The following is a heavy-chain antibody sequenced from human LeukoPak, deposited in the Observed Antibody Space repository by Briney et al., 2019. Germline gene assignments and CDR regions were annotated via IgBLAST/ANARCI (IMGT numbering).Heavy chain of an antibody. CDR3: ARGLTTFGGVIVH. CDR1: GGTFSSYA. D-gene: IGHD3-16*02. Sequence: SVKVSCKASGGTFSSYAISWVRQAPGQGLEWMGGIIPIFGTANYAQKFQGGVTITADESTSTAYMELSSLRSEDTAVYYCARGLTTFGGVIVHWGQGTLVTVSS. V-gene: IGHV1-69*13. CDR2: IIPIFGTA. J-gene: IGHJ4*02.